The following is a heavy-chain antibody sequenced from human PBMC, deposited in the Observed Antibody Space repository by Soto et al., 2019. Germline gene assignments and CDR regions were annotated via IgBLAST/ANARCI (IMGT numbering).Heavy chain of an antibody. J-gene: IGHJ6*02. CDR2: ISAYNGNT. D-gene: IGHD6-6*01. V-gene: IGHV1-18*01. CDR1: GYTFTSYG. CDR3: ARESERPDRDYYGMDV. Sequence: ASVKVSCKASGYTFTSYGISWVRQAPGQGLEWMGWISAYNGNTNYAQKLQGRVTMTTDTSTSTAYMELRRLRSDDTAVYYCARESERPDRDYYGMDVWGQGTTVTVSS.